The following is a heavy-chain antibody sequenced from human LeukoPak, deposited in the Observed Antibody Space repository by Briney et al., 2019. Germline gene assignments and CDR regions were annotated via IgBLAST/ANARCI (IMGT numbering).Heavy chain of an antibody. CDR2: IYSGST. V-gene: IGHV4-4*07. Sequence: SETLSLTCTVSGGSISSYYWSWIRQPAGKGLEWIGRIYSGSTNYSPSLKSRVTISVDTSKNQFSLKLSSVTAADTAVYYCARGGPRDWFDPWGQGTLVTVSS. J-gene: IGHJ5*02. CDR1: GGSISSYY. CDR3: ARGGPRDWFDP.